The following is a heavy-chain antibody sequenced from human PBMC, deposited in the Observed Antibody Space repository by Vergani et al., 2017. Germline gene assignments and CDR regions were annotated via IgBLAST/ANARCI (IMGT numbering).Heavy chain of an antibody. V-gene: IGHV3-48*01. J-gene: IGHJ4*02. Sequence: EVQLVESGGGLVQPGGSLRLSCAASGFTFSSYSMNWVRQAPGKGLEWVSYISSSSSTIYYADSVKGRFTISRDNAKNSLYLQMNSLRAEDTAVYYCARGYCSGGSCYPWIDYWSQGTLVTVSS. CDR1: GFTFSSYS. CDR2: ISSSSSTI. CDR3: ARGYCSGGSCYPWIDY. D-gene: IGHD2-15*01.